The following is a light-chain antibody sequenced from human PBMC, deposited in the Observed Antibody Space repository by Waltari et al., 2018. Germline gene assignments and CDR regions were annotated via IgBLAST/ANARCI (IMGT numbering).Light chain of an antibody. J-gene: IGKJ2*01. CDR1: QSVSNTH. CDR2: GTS. CDR3: QQYGTSPRT. V-gene: IGKV3-20*01. Sequence: EIVLTQSPGTLSLSPGERATLSCRASQSVSNTHLTWYQQKPGQAPRLLIYGTSSRATGIPDRCSGSGSGTDCTLTISRLEPEDFAVYYCQQYGTSPRTFGHGTKLEIK.